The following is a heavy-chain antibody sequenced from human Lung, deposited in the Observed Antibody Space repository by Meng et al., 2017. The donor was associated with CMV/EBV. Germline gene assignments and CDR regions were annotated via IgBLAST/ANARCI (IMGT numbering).Heavy chain of an antibody. D-gene: IGHD6-13*01. J-gene: IGHJ4*02. CDR2: VHYSGST. CDR1: GGSVSSGSYY. Sequence: SXTXSLXCTVSGGSVSSGSYYWSWIRQPPGKGLEWIGYVHYSGSTNYNPSLKSRVTISLDTSKNQFSLRLSSVTAADTAVYFCARFLDSWFYFDSWGQGTXVTGAS. CDR3: ARFLDSWFYFDS. V-gene: IGHV4-61*01.